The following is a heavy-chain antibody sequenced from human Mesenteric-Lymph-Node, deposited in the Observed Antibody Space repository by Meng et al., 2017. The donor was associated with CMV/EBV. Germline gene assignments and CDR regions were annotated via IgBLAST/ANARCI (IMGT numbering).Heavy chain of an antibody. Sequence: LSLTCAASGFTVSNNYMNWVRQAPGKGLEWVSAIYSGGSTYYADSVKGRFTISRDNSKNTLYLLMNSLRADDTAVYYCARDGGWFDTWGQGTLVTVSS. CDR2: IYSGGST. J-gene: IGHJ5*02. D-gene: IGHD3-16*01. V-gene: IGHV3-53*01. CDR1: GFTVSNNY. CDR3: ARDGGWFDT.